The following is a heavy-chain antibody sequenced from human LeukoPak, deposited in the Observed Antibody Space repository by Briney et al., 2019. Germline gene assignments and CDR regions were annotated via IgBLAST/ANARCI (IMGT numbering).Heavy chain of an antibody. D-gene: IGHD3-22*01. Sequence: SGPTLVRPTQTLTLACTFSGFSLSGSGVGVGWIRQPPGKALEWLSLIYWDDDKRYNPSLKSRVTITKDTSKNQVALTMTNMDPVDTATYHCVHWRHHYDRSGSLTLCYFDYWGQGTLVTVSS. J-gene: IGHJ4*02. CDR3: VHWRHHYDRSGSLTLCYFDY. V-gene: IGHV2-5*02. CDR2: IYWDDDK. CDR1: GFSLSGSGVG.